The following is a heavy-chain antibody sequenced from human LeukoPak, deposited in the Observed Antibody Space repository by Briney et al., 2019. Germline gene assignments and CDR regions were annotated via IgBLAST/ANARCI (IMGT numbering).Heavy chain of an antibody. D-gene: IGHD2-21*01. Sequence: PGGFLRLSCAASGFTFSTFAMSWGRQAPGKGLEWVSTITRSGAAKYYADSVKGRFTISRDNSKNTLYLQMDSLSAEDTALYYCAKDHPSCGGRDCLLFDNWGQGTLVTVSS. CDR2: ITRSGAAK. J-gene: IGHJ4*02. CDR3: AKDHPSCGGRDCLLFDN. V-gene: IGHV3-23*01. CDR1: GFTFSTFA.